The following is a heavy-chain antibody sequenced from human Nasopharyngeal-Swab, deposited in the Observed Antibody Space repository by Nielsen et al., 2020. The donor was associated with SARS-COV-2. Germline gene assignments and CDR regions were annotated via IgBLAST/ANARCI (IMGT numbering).Heavy chain of an antibody. CDR3: ARDGLDYDFWSTYYMDV. CDR2: IRSSSSYI. V-gene: IGHV3-21*01. D-gene: IGHD3-3*01. J-gene: IGHJ6*03. Sequence: GDALTISCAGSGSTFNNYNFNWDRQAPGKGPEWVSSIRSSSSYIFYADSVKGRFTISRDNAKNSLYLQMNSLRAEDTAVYYCARDGLDYDFWSTYYMDVWGQGTPVTVSS. CDR1: GSTFNNYN.